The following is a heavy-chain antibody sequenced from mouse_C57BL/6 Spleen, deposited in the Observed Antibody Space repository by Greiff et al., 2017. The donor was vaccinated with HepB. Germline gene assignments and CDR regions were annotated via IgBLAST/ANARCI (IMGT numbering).Heavy chain of an antibody. CDR2: ISDGGSYT. CDR1: GFTFSSYA. V-gene: IGHV5-4*01. Sequence: VQLKESGGGLVKPGGSLKLSCAASGFTFSSYAMSWVRQTPEKRLEWVATISDGGSYTYYPDNVKGRFTISRDNAKNNLYLQMSHLKSEDTAMYYCARDRDYGSSAWFAYWGQGTLVTVSA. J-gene: IGHJ3*01. D-gene: IGHD1-1*01. CDR3: ARDRDYGSSAWFAY.